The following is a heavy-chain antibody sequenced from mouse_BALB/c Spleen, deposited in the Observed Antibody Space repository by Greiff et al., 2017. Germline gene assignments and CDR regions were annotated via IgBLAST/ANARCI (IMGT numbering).Heavy chain of an antibody. Sequence: EVKVVESGAELVKPGASVKLSCTASGFNIKDTYMHWVKQRPEQGLEWIGRIDPANGNTKYDPKFQGKATITADTSSNTAYLQLSSLTSEDTAVYYCARTGLHYWYFDVWGAGTTVTVSS. D-gene: IGHD2-2*01. V-gene: IGHV14-3*02. J-gene: IGHJ1*01. CDR1: GFNIKDTY. CDR2: IDPANGNT. CDR3: ARTGLHYWYFDV.